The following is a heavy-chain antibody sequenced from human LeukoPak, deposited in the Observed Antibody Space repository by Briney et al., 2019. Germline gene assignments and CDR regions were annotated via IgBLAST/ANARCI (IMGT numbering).Heavy chain of an antibody. D-gene: IGHD3-22*01. CDR3: ARDRRITMIVVVQDAFDI. J-gene: IGHJ3*02. CDR2: ISRSSSYI. V-gene: IGHV3-21*01. CDR1: GFTFSSYS. Sequence: GGSLRLSCAASGFTFSSYSMNWVRQAPGKGLEWVSSISRSSSYIYYADSVKGRFTISRDNAKNSLYLQTNSLRAEDTAVYYCARDRRITMIVVVQDAFDIWGQGTMVTVSS.